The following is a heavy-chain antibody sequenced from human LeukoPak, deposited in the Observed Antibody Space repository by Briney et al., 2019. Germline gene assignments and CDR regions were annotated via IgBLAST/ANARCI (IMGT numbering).Heavy chain of an antibody. CDR1: GFTVSSNY. CDR3: ARELPPLEKYYFDY. J-gene: IGHJ4*02. Sequence: GGSLRLSCAASGFTVSSNYMSWVRQAPGKGLEWVSVIYSGGSTYYADSVKGRFTISRDNSKNTLSLQMNSLRAEDTAVYYCARELPPLEKYYFDYWGQGTLVTVSS. V-gene: IGHV3-66*01. CDR2: IYSGGST. D-gene: IGHD3-3*01.